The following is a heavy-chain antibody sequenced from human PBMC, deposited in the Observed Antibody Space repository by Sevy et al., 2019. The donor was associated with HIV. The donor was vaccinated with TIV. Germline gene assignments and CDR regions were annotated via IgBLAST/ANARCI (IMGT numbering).Heavy chain of an antibody. J-gene: IGHJ4*02. D-gene: IGHD2-2*01. CDR2: INPNSGGT. CDR1: GYTFTGYY. V-gene: IGHV1-2*02. Sequence: ASVKVSCKASGYTFTGYYMHWVRQAPGQGLEWMGWINPNSGGTNYAQKFQGRVTMTRDTSISTAYMELSRLRSDDTAVYYCAREVLGYCSSTSCYEGLSYWGQGTLVTVSS. CDR3: AREVLGYCSSTSCYEGLSY.